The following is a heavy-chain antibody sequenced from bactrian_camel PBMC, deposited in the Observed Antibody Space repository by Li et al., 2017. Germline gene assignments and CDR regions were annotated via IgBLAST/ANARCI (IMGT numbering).Heavy chain of an antibody. Sequence: QLVESGGGSVQAGGSAKLSCAISGGTWNGLCMGWFRQTPGKEREGIATIDSRGITDYADSVKGRFTISRDNAKDTLYLQMNSLKIEDTAVYYCALGSSRQATMTARGKGTQVTVS. J-gene: IGHJ4*01. D-gene: IGHD3*01. V-gene: IGHV3S57*01. CDR2: IDSRGIT. CDR1: GGTWNGLC.